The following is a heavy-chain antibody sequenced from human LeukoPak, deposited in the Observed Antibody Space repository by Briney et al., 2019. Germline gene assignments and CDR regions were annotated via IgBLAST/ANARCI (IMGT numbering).Heavy chain of an antibody. CDR3: ASLCDFWSGYLPCDY. J-gene: IGHJ4*02. CDR2: IYYSGST. D-gene: IGHD3-3*01. Sequence: SETLSLTCTVSGGSISSSSYYWGWIRQPPGKRLEWIGSIYYSGSTYYNPSLKSRVTISVDTSKNQFSLKLSSVTAADTAVYYCASLCDFWSGYLPCDYWGQGTLVTVSS. V-gene: IGHV4-39*01. CDR1: GGSISSSSYY.